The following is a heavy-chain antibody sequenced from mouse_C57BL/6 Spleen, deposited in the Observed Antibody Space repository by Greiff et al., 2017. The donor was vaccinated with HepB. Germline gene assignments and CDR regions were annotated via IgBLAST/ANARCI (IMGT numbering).Heavy chain of an antibody. CDR1: GFTFSDYY. Sequence: EVQLQESEGGLVQPGSSMKLSCTASGFTFSDYYMAWVRQVPEKGLEWVANINYDGSSTYYLDSLKSRFIISRDNAENILYLQMSSLKSEDTATYYCARVGYYGSFAYWGQGTLVTVSA. V-gene: IGHV5-16*01. CDR2: INYDGSST. D-gene: IGHD1-1*01. J-gene: IGHJ3*01. CDR3: ARVGYYGSFAY.